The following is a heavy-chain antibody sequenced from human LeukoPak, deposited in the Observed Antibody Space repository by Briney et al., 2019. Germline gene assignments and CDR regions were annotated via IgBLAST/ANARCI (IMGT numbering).Heavy chain of an antibody. CDR1: GGTFSSYA. CDR2: IIPIFGTA. J-gene: IGHJ4*02. CDR3: ARAELYSSSWYNY. V-gene: IGHV1-69*05. D-gene: IGHD6-13*01. Sequence: SVKVSCKASGGTFSSYAFSWVRQAPGQGLEWMGRIIPIFGTANYAQKFQGRVTITTDESTSTAYMELSSLRSEDTAVYYCARAELYSSSWYNYWGQGTLVTVSS.